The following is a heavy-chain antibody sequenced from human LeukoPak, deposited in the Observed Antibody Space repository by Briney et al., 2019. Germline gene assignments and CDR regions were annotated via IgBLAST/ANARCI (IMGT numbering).Heavy chain of an antibody. Sequence: PSETLSLTCTVSGASITRYFWNWIRQPPGKELEWIGYISSGGSTNYNPSLKSQVTISIDTSKNQFSLKLTSATAADTAVYYCARGDDYKSTLFDYWGQGTLVTVSS. CDR3: ARGDDYKSTLFDY. D-gene: IGHD5-12*01. J-gene: IGHJ4*02. CDR1: GASITRYF. CDR2: ISSGGST. V-gene: IGHV4-59*01.